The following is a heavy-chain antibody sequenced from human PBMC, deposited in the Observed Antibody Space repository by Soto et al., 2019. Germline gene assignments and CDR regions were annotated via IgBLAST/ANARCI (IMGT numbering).Heavy chain of an antibody. Sequence: QVQLVQSGAEVKKPGSSVKVSCKASGGTFSSYAISWVRQAPGQGLEWMGGIIPIFGTANYAQKFQGRVTITHDGAPRTAYTELSSLRSEDTAVYYCARGARYYDSSGYAPTVIWGQGTMVTVSS. J-gene: IGHJ3*02. CDR2: IIPIFGTA. D-gene: IGHD3-22*01. CDR3: ARGARYYDSSGYAPTVI. V-gene: IGHV1-69*05. CDR1: GGTFSSYA.